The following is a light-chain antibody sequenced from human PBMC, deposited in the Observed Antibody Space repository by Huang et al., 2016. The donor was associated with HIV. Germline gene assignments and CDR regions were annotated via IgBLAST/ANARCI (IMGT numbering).Light chain of an antibody. CDR2: WAS. V-gene: IGKV4-1*01. CDR3: QQYYSSPQT. J-gene: IGKJ1*01. Sequence: DIIMTQSPDSLAVSLGERATLNCRSSQSVYSSSTSKDYMAWFQQKPGQPPRWLLFWASTREAGVPDRFSGSVSVTHFTLTIANLEAEDAAIYYCQQYYSSPQTFGQGTRVEVK. CDR1: QSVYSSSTSKDY.